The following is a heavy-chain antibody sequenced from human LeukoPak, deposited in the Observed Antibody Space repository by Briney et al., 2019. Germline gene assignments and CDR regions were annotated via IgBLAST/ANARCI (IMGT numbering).Heavy chain of an antibody. CDR3: ARGPRDVVGTQSFDY. J-gene: IGHJ4*02. CDR1: GGSISSSSYY. CDR2: IYYSGST. V-gene: IGHV4-39*07. D-gene: IGHD2-21*02. Sequence: PSETLSLTCTVSGGSISSSSYYWGWIRQPPGKGLEWIGSIYYSGSTYYNPSLKSRVTISVDTSKNQFSLKLSSVTAADTAVYYCARGPRDVVGTQSFDYWGQGTLVTVSS.